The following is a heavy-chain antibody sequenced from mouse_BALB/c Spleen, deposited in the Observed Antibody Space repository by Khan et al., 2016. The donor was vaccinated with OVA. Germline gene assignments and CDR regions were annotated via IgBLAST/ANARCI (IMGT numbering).Heavy chain of an antibody. CDR2: IRGDGGE. CDR1: GFSLTGYG. Sequence: QVQLQQSGPGLVAPSQSLSITCTVSGFSLTGYGVNWVRQPHGKGMEWLGMIRGDGGEDNNSSLKARLSISKDNSKSKVFLKMNSLQTDDTSRYYCARAYYGNYREAMDYWGQGTSVTVSA. D-gene: IGHD2-10*01. J-gene: IGHJ4*01. V-gene: IGHV2-6-7*01. CDR3: ARAYYGNYREAMDY.